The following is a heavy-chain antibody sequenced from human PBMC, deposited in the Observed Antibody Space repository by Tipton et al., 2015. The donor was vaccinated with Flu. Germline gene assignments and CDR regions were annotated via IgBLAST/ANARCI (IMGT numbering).Heavy chain of an antibody. V-gene: IGHV4-31*02. D-gene: IGHD3-22*01. CDR2: IYYSGST. CDR1: GGSIGSGGYY. Sequence: LRLSCTVSGGSIGSGGYYWSWIRQHPGKGLEWIGYIYYSGSTYYNPSLKSRVTISVDTPKNQFSLKLSSVTAADTAVYYCAREGDYYDSSGPISLFYYWGQGTLVTVSS. CDR3: AREGDYYDSSGPISLFYY. J-gene: IGHJ4*02.